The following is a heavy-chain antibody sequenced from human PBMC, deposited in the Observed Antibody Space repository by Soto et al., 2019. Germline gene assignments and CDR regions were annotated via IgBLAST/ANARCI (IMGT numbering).Heavy chain of an antibody. J-gene: IGHJ3*02. CDR1: GFTFDSYD. CDR3: AKEDDAWTNGHFDI. V-gene: IGHV3-23*01. Sequence: EVQLLESGGGLVQPGGSLRLSCAASGFTFDSYDMSWVRQVPGKGLEWVSGISGSGGQAYYADSVKGRFTISRDNSKNTLHVPMDSLRAEDTAIYYCAKEDDAWTNGHFDIWGQGTMVTVSS. CDR2: ISGSGGQA. D-gene: IGHD2-8*01.